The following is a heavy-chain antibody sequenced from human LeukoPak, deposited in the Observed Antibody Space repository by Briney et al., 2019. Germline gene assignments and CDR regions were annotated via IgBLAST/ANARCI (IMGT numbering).Heavy chain of an antibody. Sequence: GASVKVSCKASGYTFTGYYMHWVRQAPGQGLEWMGRINPNSGGTNYAQKFQGRVTMTRDTSISTAYIELSRLRSDDTAVYYCARDVGSCWYYFDYWGQGTLVTVSS. CDR1: GYTFTGYY. V-gene: IGHV1-2*06. CDR3: ARDVGSCWYYFDY. CDR2: INPNSGGT. D-gene: IGHD6-19*01. J-gene: IGHJ4*02.